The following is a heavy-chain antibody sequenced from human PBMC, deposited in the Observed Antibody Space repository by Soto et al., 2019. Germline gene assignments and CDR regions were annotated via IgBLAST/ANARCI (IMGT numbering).Heavy chain of an antibody. D-gene: IGHD4-17*01. CDR2: MNPNSGNT. CDR3: ARGVKYGAYSRWFDP. V-gene: IGHV1-8*02. J-gene: IGHJ5*02. Sequence: ASVKLSCKSSGYTFTSYYINWVRQATGQGLEYLGWMNPNSGNTAYVQKSQGRVTMTWDTSITTAYMELSSLRSEDTAVYFCARGVKYGAYSRWFDPWGQGTLVTVSS. CDR1: GYTFTSYY.